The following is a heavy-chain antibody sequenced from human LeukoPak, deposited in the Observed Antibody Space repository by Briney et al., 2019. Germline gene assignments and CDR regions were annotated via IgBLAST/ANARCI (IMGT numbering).Heavy chain of an antibody. CDR3: ARDPRIIAVAGVDY. J-gene: IGHJ4*02. CDR1: GFTFSSYA. V-gene: IGHV3-21*01. CDR2: IRSSSSYI. Sequence: GGSLRLSCAASGFTFSSYAMSWVRQAPGKGLEWVSSIRSSSSYIYYAGSVKGRFTISRDNAKNSLYLQMNSLRAEDTAVYYCARDPRIIAVAGVDYWGQGTLVTVSS. D-gene: IGHD6-19*01.